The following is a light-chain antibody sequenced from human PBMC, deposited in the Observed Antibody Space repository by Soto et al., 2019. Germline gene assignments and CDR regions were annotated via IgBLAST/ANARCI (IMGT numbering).Light chain of an antibody. Sequence: QSALTQPASVSGSPGQSITISCTGTSSDVGSYALVSWYQHHPGKAPKLIICEDTNRPSGVSDRFSGSKSGNTASLTISGIQAEDEADYYCCSYACSNTLLFGGGTKVTVL. V-gene: IGLV2-23*01. J-gene: IGLJ2*01. CDR3: CSYACSNTLL. CDR1: SSDVGSYAL. CDR2: EDT.